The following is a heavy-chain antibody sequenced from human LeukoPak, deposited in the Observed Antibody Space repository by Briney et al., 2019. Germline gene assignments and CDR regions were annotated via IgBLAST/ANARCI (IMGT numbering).Heavy chain of an antibody. CDR2: IFYNGNT. CDR1: GAIIKREGFN. Sequence: SETLSLTCSVSGAIIKREGFNWDWIRQPPGKGLEYIGSIFYNGNTYYNPSLESRVTISVDTSKNQFSLNMFYVTAADTAVYSCTRRPKEPGFWSGYVDSWGQGTLVTVSS. D-gene: IGHD3-3*01. J-gene: IGHJ4*02. CDR3: TRRPKEPGFWSGYVDS. V-gene: IGHV4-39*01.